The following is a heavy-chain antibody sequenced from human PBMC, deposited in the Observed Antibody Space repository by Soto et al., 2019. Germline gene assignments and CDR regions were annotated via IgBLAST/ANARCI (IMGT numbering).Heavy chain of an antibody. CDR3: ARGRRALLWFGEHLNWFDP. CDR1: GGSFSGYY. D-gene: IGHD3-10*01. J-gene: IGHJ5*02. Sequence: SETLSLTCAVYGGSFSGYYWSWIRQPPGKGLEWIGEINHSGSTYYNPSLKSRVTISVDTSKNQFSLKLSSVTAADTAVYYCARGRRALLWFGEHLNWFDPWGQGTLVTVSS. CDR2: INHSGST. V-gene: IGHV4-34*01.